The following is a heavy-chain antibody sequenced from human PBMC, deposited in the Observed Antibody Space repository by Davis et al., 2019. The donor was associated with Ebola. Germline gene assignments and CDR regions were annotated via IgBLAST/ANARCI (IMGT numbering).Heavy chain of an antibody. Sequence: GESLKIFCAASGFTFSSYSMNWVRQAPGKGLEWVSSISSSSSYIYYADSVKGRFTISRDNAKNSLYLQMNSLRAEDTAVYYCARDIVVVPAAIYYYYGMDVWGQGTTVTVS. J-gene: IGHJ6*02. CDR1: GFTFSSYS. CDR2: ISSSSSYI. V-gene: IGHV3-21*01. CDR3: ARDIVVVPAAIYYYYGMDV. D-gene: IGHD2-2*02.